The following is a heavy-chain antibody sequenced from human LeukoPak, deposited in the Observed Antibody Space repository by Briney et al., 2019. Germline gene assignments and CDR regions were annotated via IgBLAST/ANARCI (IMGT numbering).Heavy chain of an antibody. V-gene: IGHV3-33*06. CDR2: IWYDGSIK. J-gene: IGHJ5*02. D-gene: IGHD3-10*01. Sequence: GRSLRLSCAASGFTFSSYGMHWVRQAPGKGLEWVTIIWYDGSIKYYADSVKGRFTISRDNSKNTLYLQMNSLRAEDTAVYYCAKSLGSDNWFDPWGQGTLVTVSS. CDR3: AKSLGSDNWFDP. CDR1: GFTFSSYG.